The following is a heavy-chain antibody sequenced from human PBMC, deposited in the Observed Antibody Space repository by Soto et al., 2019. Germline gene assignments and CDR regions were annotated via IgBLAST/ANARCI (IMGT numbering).Heavy chain of an antibody. CDR3: AKEDITMIVVVTTPIDY. V-gene: IGHV3-23*01. J-gene: IGHJ4*02. Sequence: GGSLRLSCAASGFTFSSYARSWVRQAPGKGLEWVSAISGSGGSTYYADSVKGRFTISRDNSKNTLYLQMNSLRAEDTAVYYCAKEDITMIVVVTTPIDYWGQGTLVTVSS. D-gene: IGHD3-22*01. CDR1: GFTFSSYA. CDR2: ISGSGGST.